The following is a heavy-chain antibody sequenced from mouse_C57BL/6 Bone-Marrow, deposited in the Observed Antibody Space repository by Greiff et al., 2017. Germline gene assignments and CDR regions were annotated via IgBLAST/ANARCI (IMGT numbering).Heavy chain of an antibody. Sequence: EVMLVESEGGLVQPGSSMKLSCTASGFTFSDYYMAWVRQVPEKGLEWVANINYDGSSTYYLDSLKSRFIISRDNAKNILYLQMSSLKSEDTATYYCARERITYYFDYWGQGTTLTVSS. D-gene: IGHD2-4*01. CDR1: GFTFSDYY. CDR3: ARERITYYFDY. J-gene: IGHJ2*01. V-gene: IGHV5-16*01. CDR2: INYDGSST.